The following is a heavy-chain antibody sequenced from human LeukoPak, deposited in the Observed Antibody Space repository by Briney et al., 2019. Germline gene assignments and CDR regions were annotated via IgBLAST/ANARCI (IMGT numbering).Heavy chain of an antibody. J-gene: IGHJ4*02. D-gene: IGHD5-24*01. CDR2: IMPMFGKA. CDR1: GGTFSSYD. Sequence: SVKVSCKASGGTFSSYDISWVRQAPGQGLEWMGGIMPMFGKANYAQKFQGRVTTTADTSTSTAYMELRSLRSDDTAVYYCARLLVEMATSIDYWGQGTLVTVSS. V-gene: IGHV1-69*06. CDR3: ARLLVEMATSIDY.